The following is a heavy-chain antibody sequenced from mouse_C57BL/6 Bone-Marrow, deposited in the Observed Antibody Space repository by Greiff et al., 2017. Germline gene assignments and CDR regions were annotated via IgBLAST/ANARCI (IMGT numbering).Heavy chain of an antibody. D-gene: IGHD1-1*01. CDR2: IYPRDGST. V-gene: IGHV1-78*01. J-gene: IGHJ2*01. Sequence: VQLQQSDAELVQPGASVKISCKVSGYTFTDHTIHWMQQRPEQGLEWIGYIYPRDGSTKYNEKFKGKATLTADKSSSPAYMQLNSLTSEDSAVYFCARAGSSPYYFDYWGQGTTLTVSS. CDR3: ARAGSSPYYFDY. CDR1: GYTFTDHT.